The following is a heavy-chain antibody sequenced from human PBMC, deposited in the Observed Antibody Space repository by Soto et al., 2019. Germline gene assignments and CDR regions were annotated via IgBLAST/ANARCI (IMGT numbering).Heavy chain of an antibody. CDR1: GGSIINYY. CDR2: IYYSGTT. V-gene: IGHV4-59*08. D-gene: IGHD6-13*01. J-gene: IGHJ4*02. Sequence: PSETLSLSCSVSGGSIINYYWSWIRQPPGKGLEWIGYIYYSGTTSYNPSLRSRVTISVDTSKNQFSLKLSSVTAADTAVYYCARARATIAAAAIFDCWGQGTLVT. CDR3: ARARATIAAAAIFDC.